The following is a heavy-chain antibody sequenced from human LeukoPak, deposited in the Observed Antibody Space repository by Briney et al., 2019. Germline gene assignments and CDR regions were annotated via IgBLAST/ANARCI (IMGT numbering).Heavy chain of an antibody. V-gene: IGHV4-34*01. CDR2: INHSGST. CDR3: ARAHYYDFWSGYYKGIMGMDV. J-gene: IGHJ6*02. Sequence: SETLSLTCTVSGGSISSYYWSWIRQPPGKGLEWIGEINHSGSTNYNPSLKSRVTISVDTSKNQFSLKLSSVTAADTAVYYCARAHYYDFWSGYYKGIMGMDVWGQGTTVTVSS. CDR1: GGSISSYY. D-gene: IGHD3-3*01.